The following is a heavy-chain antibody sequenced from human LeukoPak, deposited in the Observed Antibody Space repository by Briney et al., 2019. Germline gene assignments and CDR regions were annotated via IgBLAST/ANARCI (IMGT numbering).Heavy chain of an antibody. J-gene: IGHJ4*02. CDR3: ARGPNFDY. V-gene: IGHV3-23*01. Sequence: GGSLRLSCIASGFTFSSYAMSWVRQAPGKGLEWVSIVTYSGGSTFYADSVKGRFTISRDNSKNTLYLQMNSLRAEDTAVYYCARGPNFDYWGQGTLVTVSS. CDR2: VTYSGGST. CDR1: GFTFSSYA. D-gene: IGHD3-10*01.